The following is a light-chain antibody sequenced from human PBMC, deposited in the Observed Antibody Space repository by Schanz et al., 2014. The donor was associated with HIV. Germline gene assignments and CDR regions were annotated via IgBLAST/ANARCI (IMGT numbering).Light chain of an antibody. CDR3: SSYTTTSTYV. Sequence: QSVLTQPPSVSGAPGQRVTISCTGSSSNIGAGYDVHWYQHLPETAPKLLIYGNSNRPSGVPDRFSGSKSGTSASLVITGLQAEDEADYYCSSYTTTSTYVFGAGTKVTVL. V-gene: IGLV1-40*01. J-gene: IGLJ1*01. CDR1: SSNIGAGYD. CDR2: GNS.